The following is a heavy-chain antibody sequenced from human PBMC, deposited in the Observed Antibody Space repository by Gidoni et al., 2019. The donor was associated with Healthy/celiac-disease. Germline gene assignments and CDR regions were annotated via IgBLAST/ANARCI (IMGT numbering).Heavy chain of an antibody. D-gene: IGHD3-22*01. CDR1: VGSISRYY. Sequence: QVQLQESGPGLVKPSETLSLTCTVSVGSISRYYWSWIRQPPGKGLEWIGYIYYSGSTNYNPPLKSRVTISVDTSKNQFSLKLSSVTAADTAVYYCARSGYYYDSSGYYYFDYWGQGTLVTVSS. V-gene: IGHV4-59*01. J-gene: IGHJ4*02. CDR2: IYYSGST. CDR3: ARSGYYYDSSGYYYFDY.